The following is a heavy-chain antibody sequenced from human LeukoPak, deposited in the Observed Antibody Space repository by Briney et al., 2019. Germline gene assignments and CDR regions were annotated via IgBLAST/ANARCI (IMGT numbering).Heavy chain of an antibody. J-gene: IGHJ4*02. D-gene: IGHD5-12*01. CDR1: GFTFSSYA. CDR3: ARGNGYDYGYFDY. Sequence: GGSLRLSCVASGFTFSSYAMHWVRQAPGKGLEYVSVISHTGGSTYYANSVKGRFTISRDNSKNTLYLRVGSLRAEDTAVYYCARGNGYDYGYFDYWGQGTLVTVSS. CDR2: ISHTGGST. V-gene: IGHV3-64*01.